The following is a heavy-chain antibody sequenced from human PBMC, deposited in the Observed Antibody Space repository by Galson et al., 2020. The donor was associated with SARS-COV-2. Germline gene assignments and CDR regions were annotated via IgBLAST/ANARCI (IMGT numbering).Heavy chain of an antibody. J-gene: IGHJ3*02. V-gene: IGHV4-30-2*01. CDR2: ISHSGGT. CDR1: GTSISSGSYS. D-gene: IGHD4-17*01. CDR3: ARLHYGEYAPEAFDI. Sequence: SETLSLTCAVSGTSISSGSYSWYWIRQPPGKGLERIGYISHSGGTYYNPSLKSRVTISGDRSKNQFSLRLSSVTAADTAVYYCARLHYGEYAPEAFDIWGPGTRVTVAS.